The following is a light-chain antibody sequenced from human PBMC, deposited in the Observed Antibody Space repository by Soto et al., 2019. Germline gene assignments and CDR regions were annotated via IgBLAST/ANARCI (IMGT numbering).Light chain of an antibody. CDR2: DVN. CDR3: SSWTTSTTSK. Sequence: QSALTQPASVSGSPGQSITISCTGTSSDIGAYNFVSWYQQHPGKAPKLMLYDVNIRPSGVSNRFSGSKSGNTASLTLSGLQAAEEDDYYCSSWTTSTTSKFGGGTKLTVL. CDR1: SSDIGAYNF. V-gene: IGLV2-14*03. J-gene: IGLJ2*01.